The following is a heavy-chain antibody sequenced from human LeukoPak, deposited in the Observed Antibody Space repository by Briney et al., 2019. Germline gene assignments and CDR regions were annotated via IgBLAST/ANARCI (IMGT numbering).Heavy chain of an antibody. Sequence: GGSLRVSCAASGFTFSSYAMTWIRQAPGKGLEWVSAISGGGGSTFYAGSVKGRFTISRDNSKNTLYLEMDTLKAEDTATYYCAREDAYSSSNPDYWGQGTLVTVSS. CDR3: AREDAYSSSNPDY. J-gene: IGHJ4*02. V-gene: IGHV3-23*01. CDR2: ISGGGGST. CDR1: GFTFSSYA. D-gene: IGHD4-11*01.